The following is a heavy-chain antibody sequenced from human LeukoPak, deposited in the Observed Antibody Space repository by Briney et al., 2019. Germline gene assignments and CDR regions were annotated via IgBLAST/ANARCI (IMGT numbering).Heavy chain of an antibody. D-gene: IGHD6-13*01. V-gene: IGHV3-7*01. Sequence: GGSLRLSCAASGFTLSSSWMSWVRQAPGKGLEWVANIKPDGSAQYYAASVKGRFTVSRDNAKNSVYLQMDSLRVEDTAVYYCARANNSSWHNWGQGTLVAVSA. CDR3: ARANNSSWHN. CDR1: GFTLSSSW. CDR2: IKPDGSAQ. J-gene: IGHJ4*02.